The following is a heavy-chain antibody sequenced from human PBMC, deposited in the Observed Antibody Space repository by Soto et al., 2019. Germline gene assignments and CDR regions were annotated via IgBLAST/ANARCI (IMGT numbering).Heavy chain of an antibody. CDR1: GCSFSNFV. Sequence: AVKCSFKASGCSFSNFVIGWLRQAPVQGLECIAGIVPVFGRPNYAQSFRGRLTITADESTSTGYMELISLRSDDTAVYYCARXGSGYNFWGQGTQVTVSS. D-gene: IGHD5-12*01. CDR3: ARXGSGYNF. CDR2: IVPVFGRP. J-gene: IGHJ4*02. V-gene: IGHV1-69*13.